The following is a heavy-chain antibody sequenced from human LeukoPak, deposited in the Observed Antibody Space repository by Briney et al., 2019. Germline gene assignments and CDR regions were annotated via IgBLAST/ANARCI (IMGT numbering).Heavy chain of an antibody. CDR3: AREEGVVPAPFDY. V-gene: IGHV3-11*01. J-gene: IGHJ4*02. CDR1: GFTFSDYY. Sequence: GGSLRLSCAASGFTFSDYYMSWIRQAPGKGLEWVSYISSSGSTIYYADSVKGRFTISRDNAKNSLHLQMNSLRAEDTAVYYCAREEGVVPAPFDYWGQGTLVTVSS. D-gene: IGHD2-15*01. CDR2: ISSSGSTI.